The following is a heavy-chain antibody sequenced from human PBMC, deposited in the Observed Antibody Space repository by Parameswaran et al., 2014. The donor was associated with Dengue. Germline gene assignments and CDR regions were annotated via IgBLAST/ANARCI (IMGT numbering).Heavy chain of an antibody. CDR1: GGSISSYY. J-gene: IGHJ6*02. V-gene: IGHV4-59*01. CDR3: ARGDHYYYAMDV. CDR2: FYYTGST. Sequence: ASETLSLTCTVSGGSISSYYWLWIRQPPGKGLEWIGYFYYTGSTNYNPSLKSRVTISVNTSKNQLSLKVNSVTAADTAVYYCARGDHYYYAMDVWGQGTTVTVSS.